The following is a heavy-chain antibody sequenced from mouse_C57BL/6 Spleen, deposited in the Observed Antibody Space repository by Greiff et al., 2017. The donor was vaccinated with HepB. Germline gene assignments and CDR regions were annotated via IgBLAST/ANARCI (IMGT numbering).Heavy chain of an antibody. D-gene: IGHD1-1*01. J-gene: IGHJ1*03. CDR1: GFTFSSYA. CDR2: ISDGGSYT. V-gene: IGHV5-4*01. CDR3: ARGLTTVVRDWYFDV. Sequence: EVQGVESGGGLVKPGGSLKLSCAASGFTFSSYAMSWVRQTPEKRLEWVATISDGGSYTYYPDNVKGRFTISRDNAKNNLYLQMRHLKSEDTAMYYCARGLTTVVRDWYFDVWGTGTTVTVSS.